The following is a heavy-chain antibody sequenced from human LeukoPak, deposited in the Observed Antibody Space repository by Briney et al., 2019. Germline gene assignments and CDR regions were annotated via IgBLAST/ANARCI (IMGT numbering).Heavy chain of an antibody. CDR3: ARDLVVPAASVRSDAFDI. CDR2: ISGSGGST. J-gene: IGHJ3*02. V-gene: IGHV3-23*01. D-gene: IGHD2-2*01. Sequence: GGSLRLSCAASGFTFSTYAMSWVRQAPGKGLEWVSAISGSGGSTYYADSVKGRFTISRDNSKNTLYLQMNSLRAEDTAVYYCARDLVVPAASVRSDAFDIWGQGTMVTVSS. CDR1: GFTFSTYA.